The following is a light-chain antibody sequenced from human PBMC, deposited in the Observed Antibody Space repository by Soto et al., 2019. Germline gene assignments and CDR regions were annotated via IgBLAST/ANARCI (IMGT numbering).Light chain of an antibody. J-gene: IGKJ5*01. V-gene: IGKV3-15*01. CDR2: GAS. CDR1: QGVSRK. CDR3: QQLNSYPIT. Sequence: DIVMTQSPATLSVAPGERVTFSCRASQGVSRKLAWYQHKPGQAPRLLISGASTGATGIPARFSGSGSGTEFTLIISRLEPEDFATYYCQQLNSYPITFGQGTRLEIK.